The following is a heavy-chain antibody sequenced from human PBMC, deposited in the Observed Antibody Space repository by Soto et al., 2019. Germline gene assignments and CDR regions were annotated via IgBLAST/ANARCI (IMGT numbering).Heavy chain of an antibody. CDR3: ARQASYWHGGGGWFDP. V-gene: IGHV3-13*01. J-gene: IGHJ5*02. CDR1: GFTFSTYD. CDR2: IGTQHDA. Sequence: EVQLVESGGGLVQPGGSLRLSCAASGFTFSTYDMHWVRQAPGKGLEWVSAIGTQHDAYYPDSVKGRFTTSRENAKNDLYLQMNILRAGDAAGDYWARQASYWHGGGGWFDPWGQGTLVTVSS. D-gene: IGHD2-8*02.